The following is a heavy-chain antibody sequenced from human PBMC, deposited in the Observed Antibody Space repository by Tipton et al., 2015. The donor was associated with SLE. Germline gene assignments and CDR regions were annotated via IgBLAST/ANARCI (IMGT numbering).Heavy chain of an antibody. V-gene: IGHV4-38-2*01. Sequence: LRLSCAASGFTFSSYAMHWVRQAPGKGLEWIGSIYHSGSTYYNPSLKSRVTISVDTSKNQFSLKLSSVTAADTAVYYCARFGVWFGELLTLDYWGQGTLVTVSS. CDR3: ARFGVWFGELLTLDY. CDR1: GFTFSSYA. CDR2: IYHSGST. D-gene: IGHD3-10*01. J-gene: IGHJ4*02.